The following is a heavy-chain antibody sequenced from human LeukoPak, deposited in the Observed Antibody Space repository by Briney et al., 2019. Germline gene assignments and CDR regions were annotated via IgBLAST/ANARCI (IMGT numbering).Heavy chain of an antibody. V-gene: IGHV5-51*01. J-gene: IGHJ3*02. CDR3: ARQRYCSSTSCFRSWIDAFDI. Sequence: GESLKISCKGSGYRFTSYWIGWVRQMPGKGLEWMGIIYPSDSDTRYSPSFQGQVSISADKSISAAYLQWSSLKASDTAMYYCARQRYCSSTSCFRSWIDAFDIWGQGTMVTVSS. CDR1: GYRFTSYW. D-gene: IGHD2-2*01. CDR2: IYPSDSDT.